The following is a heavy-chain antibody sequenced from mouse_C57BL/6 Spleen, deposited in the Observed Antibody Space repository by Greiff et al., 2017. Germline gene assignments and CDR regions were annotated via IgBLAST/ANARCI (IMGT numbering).Heavy chain of an antibody. J-gene: IGHJ4*01. CDR3: ARSGRISYAVDY. Sequence: VQLQQSGAELVKPGASVKISCKASGYAFSSYWMNWVKQRPGKGLEWIGQIYPGDGDTNYNGKFKGKATLTADKSSSTAYMQLSSLTSEDSAVYFCARSGRISYAVDYWGQGTSVTVSS. V-gene: IGHV1-80*01. CDR2: IYPGDGDT. CDR1: GYAFSSYW. D-gene: IGHD3-2*02.